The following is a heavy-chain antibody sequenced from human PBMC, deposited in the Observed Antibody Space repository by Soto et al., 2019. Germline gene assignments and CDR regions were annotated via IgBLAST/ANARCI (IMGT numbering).Heavy chain of an antibody. Sequence: LRLSCTASGFTFGDYAMSWFRRAPGKGLEWVGFIRSKAYGGTTEYAASVKGRFTISRDDSKSIAYLQMNSLKTEDTAVYYCTREKAVAGTAFAYWGQGTLVTVSS. CDR2: IRSKAYGGTT. CDR3: TREKAVAGTAFAY. J-gene: IGHJ4*02. D-gene: IGHD6-19*01. V-gene: IGHV3-49*03. CDR1: GFTFGDYA.